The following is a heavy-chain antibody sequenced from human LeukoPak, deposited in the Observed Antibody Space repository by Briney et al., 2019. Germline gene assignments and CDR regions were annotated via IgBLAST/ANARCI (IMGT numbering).Heavy chain of an antibody. CDR1: GGSISSSYW. D-gene: IGHD5-18*01. CDR2: IYHSGST. J-gene: IGHJ4*02. Sequence: PSETLSLTCAVSGGSISSSYWWTWVRQPPGKGLEWIGEIYHSGSTNYNPSLKSRVTILLDKSKNQFSLNLRSVTAADTAVYYCAREWDEGYSYGTWGQGTLVTVSS. CDR3: AREWDEGYSYGT. V-gene: IGHV4-4*02.